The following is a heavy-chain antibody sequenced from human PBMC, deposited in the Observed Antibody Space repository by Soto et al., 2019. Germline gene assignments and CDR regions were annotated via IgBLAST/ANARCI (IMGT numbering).Heavy chain of an antibody. CDR3: ATHTRWEVLRAFDI. CDR1: GFTFSSYA. J-gene: IGHJ3*02. V-gene: IGHV3-23*01. CDR2: ISGSDGRT. D-gene: IGHD1-26*01. Sequence: EVPLLESGGGLVEPGGSLRLSCAASGFTFSSYAMTWVRRAPGKGLEGVSAISGSDGRTYYADSVKGRFTISRDNSKHALYLHMNSLRAEDTAVYYWATHTRWEVLRAFDIWGQGTMVTVSS.